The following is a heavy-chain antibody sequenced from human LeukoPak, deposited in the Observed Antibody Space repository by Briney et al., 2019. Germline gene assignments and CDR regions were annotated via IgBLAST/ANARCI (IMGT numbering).Heavy chain of an antibody. CDR2: INPSGGNT. CDR3: ARVAGPRDY. V-gene: IGHV1-46*01. J-gene: IGHJ4*02. CDR1: GYTFTSYH. Sequence: GASVKVSCKASGYTFTSYHIHWVRQAPGQGLEWVGTINPSGGNTNHAQKFQGRVTMTRDMSTSTVYMELSSLRSDDTAVYYCARVAGPRDYWGQGTLVTVSS.